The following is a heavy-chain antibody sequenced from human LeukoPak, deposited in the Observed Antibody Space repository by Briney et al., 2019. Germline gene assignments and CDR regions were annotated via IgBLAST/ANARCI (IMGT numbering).Heavy chain of an antibody. CDR1: GYTFINYY. J-gene: IGHJ4*02. CDR2: INPSDGTT. Sequence: ASVKASCKASGYTFINYYIHWVRQAPGQGFEWVGIINPSDGTTTYAQKFQGRVSMTRDTSTSTVYMELSSLESDDTALYSCARHSLPGTTPFDYWGQGALVTVSS. D-gene: IGHD1-1*01. CDR3: ARHSLPGTTPFDY. V-gene: IGHV1-46*01.